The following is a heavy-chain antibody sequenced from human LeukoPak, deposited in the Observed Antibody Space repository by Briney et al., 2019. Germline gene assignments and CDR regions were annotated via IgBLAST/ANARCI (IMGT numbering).Heavy chain of an antibody. V-gene: IGHV4-39*01. CDR2: IYYSGST. CDR3: ARAKQWGAFDF. Sequence: SETLSLTCTVSGGSISSSSYYWGWIRQPPGKGLEWIGNIYYSGSTYYNPSLKSRVTISVDTSKNQFSLNLSSVIAADTAVYYCARAKQWGAFDFWGQGTLVTVSS. J-gene: IGHJ4*02. D-gene: IGHD6-19*01. CDR1: GGSISSSSYY.